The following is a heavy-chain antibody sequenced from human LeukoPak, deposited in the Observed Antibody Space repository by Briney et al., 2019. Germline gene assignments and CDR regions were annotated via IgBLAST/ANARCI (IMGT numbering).Heavy chain of an antibody. J-gene: IGHJ1*01. CDR3: ARRRYYDSSGYLE. D-gene: IGHD3-22*01. CDR1: GDSVSRSDSY. CDR2: IYYSGRT. Sequence: KPSETLSLTCTIFGDSVSRSDSYWDWIRQPPGKGLEWIGTIYYSGRTSYSPSLKSRVTLSIDMSNNQFSLILSSVTAADTALYFCARRRYYDSSGYLEWGQGTLVTVSS. V-gene: IGHV4-39*01.